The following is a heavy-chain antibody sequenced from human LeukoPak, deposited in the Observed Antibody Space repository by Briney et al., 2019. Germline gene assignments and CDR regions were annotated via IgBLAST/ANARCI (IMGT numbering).Heavy chain of an antibody. Sequence: ASVKISCKVSGYTFTDYYMHWVQQAPGKGLEWMGLVDPEDGETIYAEKFQGRVTITADTATDTAYMELSSLRSEDTAVYYCATGRSVWLWGAFDIWGQGKMVTVSS. D-gene: IGHD3-22*01. CDR2: VDPEDGET. CDR3: ATGRSVWLWGAFDI. CDR1: GYTFTDYY. J-gene: IGHJ3*02. V-gene: IGHV1-69-2*01.